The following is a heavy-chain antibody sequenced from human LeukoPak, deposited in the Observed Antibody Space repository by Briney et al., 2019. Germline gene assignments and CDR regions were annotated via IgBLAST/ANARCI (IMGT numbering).Heavy chain of an antibody. CDR3: ARAVWDSSGWHHYYFDY. CDR1: GYTFTGYY. J-gene: IGHJ4*02. D-gene: IGHD6-19*01. CDR2: INPNSGGT. Sequence: VASVKVSCKASGYTFTGYYMHWVRQAPGQGLEWMGWINPNSGGTNYAQKFQGWVTMTRDTSISTAYMELSRLRSDDTAVYYCARAVWDSSGWHHYYFDYWGQGTLVTVSS. V-gene: IGHV1-2*04.